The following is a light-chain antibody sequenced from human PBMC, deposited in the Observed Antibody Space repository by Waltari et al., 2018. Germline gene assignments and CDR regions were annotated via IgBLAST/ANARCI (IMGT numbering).Light chain of an antibody. CDR2: STY. CDR1: QTVSTIA. J-gene: IGKJ4*01. V-gene: IGKV3-20*01. Sequence: EIVLTQSPGTLSLSPGDRAPLSCRASQTVSTIALRWYQQKPGQAPRVLIYSTYNRATGIPDRFSGSGSGTDFTLTINRLAPEDFAMYYCQQYDGIVVTFGGGTKVEI. CDR3: QQYDGIVVT.